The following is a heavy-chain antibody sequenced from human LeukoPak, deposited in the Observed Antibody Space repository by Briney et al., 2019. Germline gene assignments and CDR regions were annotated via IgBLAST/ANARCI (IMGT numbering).Heavy chain of an antibody. Sequence: GGSLRLSCAASGFTFSSYDMHWVRQATGKGLEWVSAIGTAGDTYYPGSVKGRFTISRENAKNSLYLQMNSLRAEDTAVYYCARVRQENPFFDYWGQGTLVTVSS. CDR2: IGTAGDT. J-gene: IGHJ4*02. V-gene: IGHV3-13*01. CDR3: ARVRQENPFFDY. CDR1: GFTFSSYD.